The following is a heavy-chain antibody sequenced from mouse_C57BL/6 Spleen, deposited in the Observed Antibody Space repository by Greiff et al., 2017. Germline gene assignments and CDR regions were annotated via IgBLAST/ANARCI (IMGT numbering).Heavy chain of an antibody. CDR2: ISSGSSTI. CDR1: GFTFSDYG. V-gene: IGHV5-17*01. J-gene: IGHJ1*03. Sequence: EVHLVESGGGLVKPGGSLKLSCAASGFTFSDYGMHWVRQAPEKGLEWVAYISSGSSTIYYADKVKGRFTISRDNAKNTPFLQMTSLRSEDTAMYYCAREKGSSYWYFDVWGTGTTVTVSS. D-gene: IGHD1-1*01. CDR3: AREKGSSYWYFDV.